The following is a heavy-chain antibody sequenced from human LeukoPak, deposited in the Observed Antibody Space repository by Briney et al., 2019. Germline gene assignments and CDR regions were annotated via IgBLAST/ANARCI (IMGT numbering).Heavy chain of an antibody. CDR2: ISGSGGDNT. V-gene: IGHV3-23*01. D-gene: IGHD1-26*01. CDR1: GFTFNSYA. J-gene: IGHJ4*02. CDR3: AKDKGLGGGSQFGD. Sequence: GGSLRLSCAASGFTFNSYAMSWVRQAPGKGLEWVSAISGSGGDNTYYADSVKGRFTISRDDSKNTLYLQMHSLRAEDTARYYCAKDKGLGGGSQFGDWGQGTLVTVSS.